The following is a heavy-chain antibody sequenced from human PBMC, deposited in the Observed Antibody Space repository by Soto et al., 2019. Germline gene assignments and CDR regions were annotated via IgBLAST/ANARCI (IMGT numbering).Heavy chain of an antibody. CDR3: AIGRRQLLSGLA. CDR1: GGSISSGGYY. Sequence: PSETLSLTCTVSGGSISSGGYYWSWIRQHPGKGLEWIGYIYYSGSTYYNPSLKSRVTISVDTSKNQFSLKLSSVTAADTAVYYCAIGRRQLLSGLAWGQGTTVTVSS. J-gene: IGHJ6*02. D-gene: IGHD2-2*01. V-gene: IGHV4-31*03. CDR2: IYYSGST.